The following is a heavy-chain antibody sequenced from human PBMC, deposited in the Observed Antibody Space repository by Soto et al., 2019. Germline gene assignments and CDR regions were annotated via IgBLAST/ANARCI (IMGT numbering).Heavy chain of an antibody. J-gene: IGHJ3*02. Sequence: PSETLSLTCTVSGGSISSYYWSWIRQPPGKGPEWIGYIYYSGSTNYNPSLKSRVTISVDTSKNQFSLKLNSVAAADTAIYYCARLVTGLMAYAYDIWGQGTMLPISS. CDR2: IYYSGST. D-gene: IGHD2-8*02. V-gene: IGHV4-59*08. CDR1: GGSISSYY. CDR3: ARLVTGLMAYAYDI.